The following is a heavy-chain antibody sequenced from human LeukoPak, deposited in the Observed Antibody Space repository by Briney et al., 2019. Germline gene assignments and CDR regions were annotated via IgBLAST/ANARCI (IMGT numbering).Heavy chain of an antibody. D-gene: IGHD3-16*02. J-gene: IGHJ4*02. CDR2: IQYDGSNK. CDR1: GFTLSGYA. V-gene: IGHV3-30*02. CDR3: AKDLGDYVWGTYRFTGGFDY. Sequence: PGGSLRLSCAASGFTLSGYAMHWVRQAPGKGLEWVAFIQYDGSNKYGDSMKGRFTISRDNSKNTLFLQMNSLRAEDTAVYYCAKDLGDYVWGTYRFTGGFDYWGQGTLVTVSS.